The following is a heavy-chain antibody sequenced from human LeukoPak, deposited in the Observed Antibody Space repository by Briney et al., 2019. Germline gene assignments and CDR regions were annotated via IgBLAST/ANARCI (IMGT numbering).Heavy chain of an antibody. J-gene: IGHJ4*02. CDR3: ARDDGLGYCSGGTCQGGFDY. V-gene: IGHV3-53*01. Sequence: GGSLRLSCAASGFIFNSFAMSWVRQAPGKGLEWVSVIYSGDNAYYADSVKGRFSIFRDTPKNTVYLQMNSLRGEDTAVYYCARDDGLGYCSGGTCQGGFDYWGQGTLVTVSS. CDR1: GFIFNSFA. D-gene: IGHD2-15*01. CDR2: IYSGDNA.